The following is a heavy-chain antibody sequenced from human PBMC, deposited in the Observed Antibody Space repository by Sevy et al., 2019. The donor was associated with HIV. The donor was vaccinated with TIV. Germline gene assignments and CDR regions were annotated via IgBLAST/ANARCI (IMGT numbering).Heavy chain of an antibody. CDR2: ISSSSSYI. CDR1: GFTFSSYS. D-gene: IGHD3-22*01. V-gene: IGHV3-21*01. CDR3: ARGVDRATMIVVADDFDY. Sequence: GESLKISCAASGFTFSSYSMNWVRQAPGKGLEWVSSISSSSSYIYYADSVKGRFTISRDNAKNSLYLKMNSLRAEDTAVYYCARGVDRATMIVVADDFDYWGQGTLVTVSS. J-gene: IGHJ4*02.